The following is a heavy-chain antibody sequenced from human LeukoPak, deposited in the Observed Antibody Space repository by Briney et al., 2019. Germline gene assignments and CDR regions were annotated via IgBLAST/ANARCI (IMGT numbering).Heavy chain of an antibody. D-gene: IGHD6-19*01. CDR2: IYPGDSDT. CDR1: GYSFTSYW. J-gene: IGHJ4*02. CDR3: ARLIAVAGTNYFDY. Sequence: LGESLKISCKGSGYSFTSYWIGWVRQMPGKGLEWMGIIYPGDSDTRYSPSFQGQVTISADKSISTAYLQSSSLKASDTAMYYCARLIAVAGTNYFDYWGQGTLVTVSS. V-gene: IGHV5-51*01.